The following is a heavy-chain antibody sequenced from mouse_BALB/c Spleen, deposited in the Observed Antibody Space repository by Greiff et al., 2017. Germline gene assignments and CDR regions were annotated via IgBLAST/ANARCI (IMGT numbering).Heavy chain of an antibody. V-gene: IGHV1-82*01. J-gene: IGHJ4*01. CDR1: GYAFSSSW. CDR3: ARGGYYGNYYAMDY. D-gene: IGHD2-1*01. Sequence: QVQLQQSGPELVKPGASVKISCKASGYAFSSSWMNWVKQRPGQGLEWIGRIYPGDGDTNYNGKFKGKATLTADKSSSTAYMQLSSLTSVDSAVYFCARGGYYGNYYAMDYWGRGTSVTVSS. CDR2: IYPGDGDT.